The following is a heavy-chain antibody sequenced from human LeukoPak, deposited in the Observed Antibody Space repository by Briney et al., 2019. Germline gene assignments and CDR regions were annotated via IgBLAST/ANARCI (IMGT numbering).Heavy chain of an antibody. CDR2: ISSGSTI. J-gene: IGHJ6*04. V-gene: IGHV3-48*03. Sequence: GGSLRLSCAASGFIFSSYEMNWVRQAPGKGLEWVSYISSGSTIYYADSVKGRFTISRDNAKNSLYLQMNSLRAEDTAVYYCAELGITMIGGVWGKGTTVTISS. CDR1: GFIFSSYE. D-gene: IGHD3-10*02. CDR3: AELGITMIGGV.